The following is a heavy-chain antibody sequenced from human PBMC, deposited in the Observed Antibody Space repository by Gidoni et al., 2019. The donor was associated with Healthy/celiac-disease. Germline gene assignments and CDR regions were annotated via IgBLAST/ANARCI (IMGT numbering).Heavy chain of an antibody. CDR2: ISAYNGNT. V-gene: IGHV1-18*04. J-gene: IGHJ5*02. CDR1: GYTFTSYG. D-gene: IGHD1-1*01. CDR3: ARDLVQDEGHRAENWFDP. Sequence: QVQLVQSGAEVKKPGASVKVSCKASGYTFTSYGISWVRQAPGQGLEWMGWISAYNGNTNYAQKLQGRVTMTTDTSTSTAYIELRSLRSDDTAVYYCARDLVQDEGHRAENWFDPWGQGTLVTVSS.